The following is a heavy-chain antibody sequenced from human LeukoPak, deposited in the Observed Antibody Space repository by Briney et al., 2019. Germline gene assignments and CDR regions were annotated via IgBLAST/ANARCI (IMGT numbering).Heavy chain of an antibody. D-gene: IGHD1-1*01. CDR1: GGSISSCTYS. CDR3: ARDWNRYAY. CDR2: FSCSGST. J-gene: IGHJ4*02. V-gene: IGHV4-39*07. Sequence: SETLSLTCSVSGGSISSCTYSWGWIRQPPGKGLEWIGSFSCSGSTYYNPSLKSRVTISVDTSKSQFSLYMDSVTAADTAVYYCARDWNRYAYWGQGTLVTVSS.